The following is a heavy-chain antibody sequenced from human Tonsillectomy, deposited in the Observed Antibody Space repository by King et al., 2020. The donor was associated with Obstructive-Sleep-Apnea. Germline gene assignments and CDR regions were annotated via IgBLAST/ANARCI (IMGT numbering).Heavy chain of an antibody. V-gene: IGHV6-1*01. CDR2: IFYRSKWYS. CDR3: ARVLYDTSWSTFDI. CDR1: GDSVSSKSVA. D-gene: IGHD3-22*01. Sequence: VQLQQSGPGLVKPSQTLSLTCAISGDSVSSKSVAWNWIRQSPSRGLEWLGRIFYRSKWYSDYAVSVKSRITINPDTFRNQSSLHLNSVTPEDTAVYSCARVLYDTSWSTFDIWGQGTMVTVSS. J-gene: IGHJ3*02.